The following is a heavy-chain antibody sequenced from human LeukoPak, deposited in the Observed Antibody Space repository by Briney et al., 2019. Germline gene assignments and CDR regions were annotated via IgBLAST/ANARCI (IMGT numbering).Heavy chain of an antibody. J-gene: IGHJ6*03. CDR3: ARDRYYGSGSMYYYMDV. V-gene: IGHV1-18*01. CDR2: ISAYNGNT. D-gene: IGHD3-10*01. CDR1: GYTFTSYG. Sequence: ASVKVSCKASGYTFTSYGISWVRQAPGQGLEWMGWISAYNGNTNYAQKLQGRITMTTDTSTSTAYVELRSLRSDDTAVYYCARDRYYGSGSMYYYMDVCGKGTTVTVSS.